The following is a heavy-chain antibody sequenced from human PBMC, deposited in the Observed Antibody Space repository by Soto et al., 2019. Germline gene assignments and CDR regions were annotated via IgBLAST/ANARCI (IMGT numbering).Heavy chain of an antibody. D-gene: IGHD2-8*01. V-gene: IGHV3-33*01. Sequence: GGSLRLSCAASGFTFSSYGMHWVRQAPGKGLEWVAVIWYDGSNKYYADSVKGRFTISRDNSKNTLYLQMNSLRVEDTAVYYCASGTNGAFFVYWGQGILVIVSS. CDR3: ASGTNGAFFVY. CDR2: IWYDGSNK. CDR1: GFTFSSYG. J-gene: IGHJ4*02.